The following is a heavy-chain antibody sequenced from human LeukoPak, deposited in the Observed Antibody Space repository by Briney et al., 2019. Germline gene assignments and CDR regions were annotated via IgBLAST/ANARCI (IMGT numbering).Heavy chain of an antibody. D-gene: IGHD5-12*01. J-gene: IGHJ4*02. CDR3: TRDSYSAYAFH. CDR2: INSDGST. V-gene: IGHV3-74*01. CDR1: GFTFSSYW. Sequence: PGGSLRLSCAASGFTFSSYWMHWVRQAPGKGLVWVSRINSDGSTSYADSVKGRFTISRDNAKNALYLQMNSLRAEDTAVYYCTRDSYSAYAFHWGQGTLVTVSS.